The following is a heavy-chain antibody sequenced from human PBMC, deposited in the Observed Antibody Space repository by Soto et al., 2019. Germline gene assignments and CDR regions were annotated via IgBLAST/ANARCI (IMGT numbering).Heavy chain of an antibody. D-gene: IGHD2-21*02. CDR3: ARAPREAYCGSDCRPPIDY. J-gene: IGHJ4*02. CDR2: IYYSGST. Sequence: PSETLSLTCTVSGGSISSGGYYWSWIRQHPGKGLEWIGYIYYSGSTYYNPSLKSRVTISVDTSKNQFSLKLSSVTAADTAVYYCARAPREAYCGSDCRPPIDYWGQGTLVTVSS. V-gene: IGHV4-31*03. CDR1: GGSISSGGYY.